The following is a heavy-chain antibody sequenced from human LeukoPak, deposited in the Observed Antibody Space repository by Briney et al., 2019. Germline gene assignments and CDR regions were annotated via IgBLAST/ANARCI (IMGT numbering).Heavy chain of an antibody. CDR2: IKQDGSEK. D-gene: IGHD4-17*01. V-gene: IGHV3-7*01. Sequence: GVSLRLSCAASGFKFSSNWMSWVRQAPGKGLEWVANIKQDGSEKYYVDSVKGRFTISRDNAKNSLYLQMNSLRAEDTAVYYCAREGPSVTPYYWGQGTLVTVSS. CDR1: GFKFSSNW. CDR3: AREGPSVTPYY. J-gene: IGHJ4*02.